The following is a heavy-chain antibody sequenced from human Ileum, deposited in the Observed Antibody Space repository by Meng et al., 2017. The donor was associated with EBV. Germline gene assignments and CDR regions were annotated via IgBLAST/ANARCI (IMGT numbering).Heavy chain of an antibody. D-gene: IGHD4-17*01. CDR1: GGSISSSNYC. CDR2: ICYTDYT. J-gene: IGHJ4*02. V-gene: IGHV4-39*01. Sequence: QLLLKQPGPGLVKPSATLSLTCSVSGGSISSSNYCWGWIRQPPGKGLEWIQSICYTDYTYYNPSLKSRVTISADKSKNQFSLRLNSLTAADTAVYYCAMGPDYAKTGYWGQGTLVTVSS. CDR3: AMGPDYAKTGY.